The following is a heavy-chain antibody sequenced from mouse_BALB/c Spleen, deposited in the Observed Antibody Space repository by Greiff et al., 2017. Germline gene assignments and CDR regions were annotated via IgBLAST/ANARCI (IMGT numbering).Heavy chain of an antibody. J-gene: IGHJ3*01. CDR1: GFTFSNYW. CDR3: TRVYYGNYVGFAY. D-gene: IGHD2-1*01. V-gene: IGHV6-6*02. CDR2: IRLKSNNYAT. Sequence: EGKLMESGGGLVQPGGSMKLSCVASGFTFSNYWMNWVRQSPEKGLEWVAEIRLKSNNYATHYAESVKGRFTISRDDSKSSVYLQMNNLRAEDTGIYYCTRVYYGNYVGFAYWGQGTLVTVSA.